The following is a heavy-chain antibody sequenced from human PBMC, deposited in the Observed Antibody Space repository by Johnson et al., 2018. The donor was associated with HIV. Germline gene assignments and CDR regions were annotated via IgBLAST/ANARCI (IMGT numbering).Heavy chain of an antibody. CDR2: ISFDGSNE. CDR3: ARGDYYESIGYFSDAFEI. D-gene: IGHD3-22*01. CDR1: GLSFSDYG. Sequence: QVQLVESGGGVVQPGRSVRLSCAASGLSFSDYGMHWVRQAPGKWLEWVAVISFDGSNEYYTDSVKGRFTISRDNSKNTLYLQRNSLRAEDTAIYYCARGDYYESIGYFSDAFEIWGQGTMVTVSS. V-gene: IGHV3-30*04. J-gene: IGHJ3*02.